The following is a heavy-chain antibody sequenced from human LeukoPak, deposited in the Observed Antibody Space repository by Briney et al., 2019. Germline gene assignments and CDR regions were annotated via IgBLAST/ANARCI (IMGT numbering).Heavy chain of an antibody. CDR2: IIPIFGTA. J-gene: IGHJ4*02. CDR3: ARGDYYDSSGPVDY. V-gene: IGHV1-69*13. Sequence: SVKVSCKASGYTFTSYYMHWVRQAPGQGLEWMGGIIPIFGTANYAQKFQGRVTITADESTSTAYMELSSLRSEDTAVYYCARGDYYDSSGPVDYWGQGTLVTVSS. D-gene: IGHD3-22*01. CDR1: GYTFTSYY.